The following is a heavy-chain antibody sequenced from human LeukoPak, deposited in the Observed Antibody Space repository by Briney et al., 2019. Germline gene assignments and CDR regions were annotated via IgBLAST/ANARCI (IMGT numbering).Heavy chain of an antibody. Sequence: GRSLRLSCAASGFTFSSYAMSWVRQAPGKGLEWVSAISGSGGSTYYADSVKGRFTISRDNSKNTLYLQMNSLRAEDTAVYYCAKAERFLEWLSRMGAFDIWGQGTMVTVSS. J-gene: IGHJ3*02. CDR2: ISGSGGST. D-gene: IGHD3-3*01. CDR3: AKAERFLEWLSRMGAFDI. CDR1: GFTFSSYA. V-gene: IGHV3-23*01.